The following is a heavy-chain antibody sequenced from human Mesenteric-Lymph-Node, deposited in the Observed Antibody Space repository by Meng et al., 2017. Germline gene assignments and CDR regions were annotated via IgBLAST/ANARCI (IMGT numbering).Heavy chain of an antibody. D-gene: IGHD5-12*01. V-gene: IGHV3-48*03. CDR1: GFTFSSYE. J-gene: IGHJ5*02. Sequence: GGSLRLSCAASGFTFSSYEMNWVRQAPGKGLEWVSYISSSGSTIYYADSVKGRFTISRDNAKNSLYLQMNSLRAEDTAVYYCAREYSGYDFDENWFDPWGQGTVVTVSS. CDR2: ISSSGSTI. CDR3: AREYSGYDFDENWFDP.